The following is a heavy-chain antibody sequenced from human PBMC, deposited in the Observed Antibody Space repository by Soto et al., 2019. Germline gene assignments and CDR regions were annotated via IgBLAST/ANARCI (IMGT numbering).Heavy chain of an antibody. CDR1: GFSLSTSGVG. D-gene: IGHD6-19*01. J-gene: IGHJ3*02. CDR2: IYWDDDK. V-gene: IGHV2-5*02. CDR3: AHERIAVSMYDFDN. Sequence: QITLKESGPTLVKPTQTLTLTCTFSGFSLSTSGVGVGWIRQPPGKALEWLALIYWDDDKRYSPSLKSRLTITKDTSKHQVVLTMTSMDPVDTDTYYCAHERIAVSMYDFDNWGQGTMVTVSS.